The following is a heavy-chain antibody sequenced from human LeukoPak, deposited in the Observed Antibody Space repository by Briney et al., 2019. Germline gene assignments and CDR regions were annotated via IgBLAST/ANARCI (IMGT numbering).Heavy chain of an antibody. Sequence: SQTLSLTCTVSGGSISSGSDYWSWIRQPAGKGLEWIGHIDTSGGTNYNPSLKSRITISVDTSKNQFSLELSSVTAADTAVYYCVRDHLAVAGMRLAWFDPWGQGTVVTVSS. CDR3: VRDHLAVAGMRLAWFDP. CDR1: GGSISSGSDY. J-gene: IGHJ5*02. CDR2: IDTSGGT. D-gene: IGHD6-19*01. V-gene: IGHV4-61*09.